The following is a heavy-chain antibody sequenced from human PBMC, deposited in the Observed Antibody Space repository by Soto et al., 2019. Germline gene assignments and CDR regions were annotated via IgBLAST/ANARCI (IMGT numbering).Heavy chain of an antibody. CDR1: GYSFPSYW. V-gene: IGHV5-51*01. D-gene: IGHD3-22*01. J-gene: IGHJ4*02. Sequence: PGESLKISCKGSGYSFPSYWIGWVRQMPGKSLEWMGIIYPGDSDTRYSPSFQGHVTISADKSISTAYLQWGSLKASDTAMYYCARLRYYYDGSGFPYYFDYWGLGTLVTVSS. CDR3: ARLRYYYDGSGFPYYFDY. CDR2: IYPGDSDT.